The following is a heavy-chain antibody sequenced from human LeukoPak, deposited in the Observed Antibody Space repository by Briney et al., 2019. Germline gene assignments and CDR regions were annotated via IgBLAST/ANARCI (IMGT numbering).Heavy chain of an antibody. CDR2: IYTSGIT. D-gene: IGHD1-26*01. CDR3: AREDAGGTYSFDY. V-gene: IGHV3-66*01. Sequence: PGGSLRLSCAVSGFTVSSNFMSWVRQARGKGPEWVSVIYTSGITYYADSVRGRFTISRDNSKNTLYLQMDSLTAEDTAVYYCAREDAGGTYSFDYWGQGTLVTVSS. J-gene: IGHJ4*02. CDR1: GFTVSSNF.